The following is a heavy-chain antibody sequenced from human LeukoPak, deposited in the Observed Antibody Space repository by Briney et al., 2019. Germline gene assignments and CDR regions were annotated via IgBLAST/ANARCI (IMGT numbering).Heavy chain of an antibody. V-gene: IGHV3-53*01. D-gene: IGHD2-15*01. Sequence: GGSLRLSCKVSGFIVSSNSWNWVRQAPGKGLEWVSFISSGGNTDHSDSVKGRFTISRDNSKNTLYLQMNSLRAEDTAIYYCARRAGEYSHPYDYWGQGTLVTVSS. J-gene: IGHJ4*02. CDR2: ISSGGNT. CDR1: GFIVSSNS. CDR3: ARRAGEYSHPYDY.